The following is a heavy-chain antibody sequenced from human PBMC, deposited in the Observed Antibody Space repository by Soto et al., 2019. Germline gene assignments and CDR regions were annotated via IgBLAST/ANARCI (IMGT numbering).Heavy chain of an antibody. Sequence: PSETLSLTCTVSGGSISSGGYYWSWIRQHPGKGLEWIGYIYYSGSTYYNPSLKSRVTISVDTSKNQFSLKLSSVTAADTAVYYCARSTVTTSSTFHFDYWGQGTPVTVSS. CDR3: ARSTVTTSSTFHFDY. V-gene: IGHV4-31*03. CDR2: IYYSGST. D-gene: IGHD4-17*01. CDR1: GGSISSGGYY. J-gene: IGHJ4*02.